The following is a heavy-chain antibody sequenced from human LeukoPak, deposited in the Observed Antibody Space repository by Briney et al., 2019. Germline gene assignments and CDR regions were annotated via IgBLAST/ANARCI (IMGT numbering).Heavy chain of an antibody. V-gene: IGHV3-48*01. CDR1: GFTFSSYA. Sequence: PGGSLRLSCAVSGFTFSSYAMSWVRQAPGKGLEWVSSISSIGSTIYYADSVKGRFTISRDNAKNSLYLQMNSLRVEDTAVYYCARDLGATIFDFDYWGQGTLVTVSS. CDR3: ARDLGATIFDFDY. CDR2: ISSIGSTI. D-gene: IGHD1-26*01. J-gene: IGHJ4*02.